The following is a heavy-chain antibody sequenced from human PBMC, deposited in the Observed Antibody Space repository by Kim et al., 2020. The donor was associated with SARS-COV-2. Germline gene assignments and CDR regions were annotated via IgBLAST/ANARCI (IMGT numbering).Heavy chain of an antibody. J-gene: IGHJ5*02. V-gene: IGHV4-39*07. Sequence: SETLSLTCTVSGDSITSSDYSWAWIRQSPGKGLQWLGTIYFGGITSYNPSLKSRVTISVDTSKSQFSLKLTSVTAADTAVYYCAKDHCGVAAMWFDPWGQGSLVSVSS. CDR2: IYFGGIT. CDR1: GDSITSSDYS. CDR3: AKDHCGVAAMWFDP. D-gene: IGHD2-21*01.